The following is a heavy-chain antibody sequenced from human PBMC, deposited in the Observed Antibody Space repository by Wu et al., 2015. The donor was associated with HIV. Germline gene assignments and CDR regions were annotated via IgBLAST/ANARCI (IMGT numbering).Heavy chain of an antibody. V-gene: IGHV1-18*01. J-gene: IGHJ3*02. Sequence: QARLVQSGPEVKKPGASVRVSCKTSGYTFSSYGISWVRQAPGQGLEWMGWISAHSGITNYAQKFQGRMTLTTDTSTTTAYMEVKSLTYDDTAVYYCTRDELFRVDDAFDMWGQGTLVTVSS. CDR2: ISAHSGIT. CDR1: GYTFSSYG. D-gene: IGHD3-10*01. CDR3: TRDELFRVDDAFDM.